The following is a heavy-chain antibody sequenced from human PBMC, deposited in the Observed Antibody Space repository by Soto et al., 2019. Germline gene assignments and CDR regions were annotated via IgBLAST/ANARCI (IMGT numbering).Heavy chain of an antibody. CDR3: ARGINTLGYYYYGMDV. J-gene: IGHJ6*02. D-gene: IGHD2-2*02. CDR1: GGTFSSYA. CDR2: IIPIFGTA. Sequence: ASVKVSCKASGGTFSSYAISWVRQAPGQGLEWMGGIIPIFGTANYAQKFQGRVTITADESTSTAYMELSSLRSEDTAVYYCARGINTLGYYYYGMDVWGQGTTVTVSS. V-gene: IGHV1-69*13.